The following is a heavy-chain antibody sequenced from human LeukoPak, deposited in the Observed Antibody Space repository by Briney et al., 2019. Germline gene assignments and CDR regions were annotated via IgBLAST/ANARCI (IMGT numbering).Heavy chain of an antibody. D-gene: IGHD1-26*01. V-gene: IGHV3-23*01. CDR3: ATNSGSPGGY. CDR1: GFTFSSYA. CDR2: ISISGGST. Sequence: PGGSLRLSCAASGFTFSSYALSWVRQAPWKGLEWVSAISISGGSTYYADSVKGRFTISRDNSKNTLYLQMNSLRVEDTAMYYCATNSGSPGGYWGQGTLVTVSS. J-gene: IGHJ4*02.